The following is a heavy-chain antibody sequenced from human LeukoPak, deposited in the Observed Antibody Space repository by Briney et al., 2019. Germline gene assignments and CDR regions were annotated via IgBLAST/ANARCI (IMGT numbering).Heavy chain of an antibody. CDR3: ARGPRNSSSYQYFQH. V-gene: IGHV3-21*01. CDR1: GFTFGTYS. Sequence: PGGSLRLSCAASGFTFGTYSMNWVRQAPGKGLEWVSSISSSSTYMYYADSLKGRFTISRDNAKNSLFLQMNSLRAEDTAVYFCARGPRNSSSYQYFQHWGQGTLVTVSS. CDR2: ISSSSTYM. J-gene: IGHJ1*01. D-gene: IGHD6-13*01.